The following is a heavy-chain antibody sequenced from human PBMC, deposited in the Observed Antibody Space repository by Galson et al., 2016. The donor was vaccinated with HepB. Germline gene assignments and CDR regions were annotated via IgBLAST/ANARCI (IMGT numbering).Heavy chain of an antibody. CDR3: ARDSRNHDILTA. Sequence: ETLSLTCTVSGGSISRDSWTWIRQPAGKGLEWIGRIFASGYSNYNPSLKTRVTMSLDTSKNQFSLNLTSVTAADTAVYYCARDSRNHDILTAWGQGTLVTVSS. J-gene: IGHJ5*02. V-gene: IGHV4-4*07. CDR1: GGSISRDS. CDR2: IFASGYS. D-gene: IGHD3-9*01.